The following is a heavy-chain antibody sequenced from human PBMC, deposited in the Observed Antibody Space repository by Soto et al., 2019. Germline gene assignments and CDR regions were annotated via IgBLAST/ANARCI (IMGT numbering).Heavy chain of an antibody. J-gene: IGHJ6*02. V-gene: IGHV1-69*01. CDR1: GGTFSSYA. D-gene: IGHD3-22*01. Sequence: QVQLVQSGAEVKKPGSSVKVSCKASGGTFSSYAISWVRQAPGQGLEWMGGIIPIFGTANYAQKFQGRVTITADESTSTAYMQLSSLRSEDTAVYYCARGYYYSSGPYSYYYGMGVWGQGTTVTV. CDR2: IIPIFGTA. CDR3: ARGYYYSSGPYSYYYGMGV.